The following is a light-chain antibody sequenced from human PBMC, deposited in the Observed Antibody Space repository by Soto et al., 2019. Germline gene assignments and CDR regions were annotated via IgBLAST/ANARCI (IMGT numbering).Light chain of an antibody. V-gene: IGKV3-15*01. CDR1: QGIGDT. CDR2: DTS. Sequence: EIVMTQSPATLSVSPGERATLSCRASQGIGDTLAWYQQKPGQTPSLLIYDTSIMATGVPARFSGSRSGAEFTLTISSRQSEDFAVYYCQHYVTWPRTFGGGTKVESK. CDR3: QHYVTWPRT. J-gene: IGKJ4*01.